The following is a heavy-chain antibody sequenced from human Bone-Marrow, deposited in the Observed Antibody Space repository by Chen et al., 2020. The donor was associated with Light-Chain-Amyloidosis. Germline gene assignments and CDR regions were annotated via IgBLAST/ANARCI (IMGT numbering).Heavy chain of an antibody. CDR3: GRYELLVPAY. V-gene: IGHV4-38-2*01. Sequence: QVQLQESGPGLVKPSETLSLTCDVSGYSISSGYYWGWNPQPPGKGLEWIAGIYHSGNSYYNPSLKSRVTISVNTSKNQFSLRLPSVTAADTAVYYCGRYELLVPAYWGQGTLVTVSS. CDR1: GYSISSGYY. CDR2: IYHSGNS. D-gene: IGHD3-10*01. J-gene: IGHJ4*02.